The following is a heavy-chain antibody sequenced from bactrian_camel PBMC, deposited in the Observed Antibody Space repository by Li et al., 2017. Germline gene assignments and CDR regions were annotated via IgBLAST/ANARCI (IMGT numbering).Heavy chain of an antibody. CDR1: GFTFSSYC. CDR2: MNGAGTA. Sequence: VQLVESGGGSAQSGGSLRLSCAASGFTFSSYCMSWVRVAPGKGLEWVSNMNGAGTAYYADSVKGRFTISQDYAKNEMYLQMTSLKPEDTAVYYCGTLSVDYGGTCPFAHWGQGTQVTVS. V-gene: IGHV3S40*01. D-gene: IGHD6*01. J-gene: IGHJ4*01. CDR3: GTLSVDYGGTCPFAH.